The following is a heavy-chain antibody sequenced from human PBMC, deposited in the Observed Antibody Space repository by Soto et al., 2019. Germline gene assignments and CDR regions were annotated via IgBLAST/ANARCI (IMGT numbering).Heavy chain of an antibody. Sequence: SETLSLTCAVSGGSFSSGGYSWAWIRQPPGKGLEWIGYIYHSGSTYYNPSLKSRVTISVDRSKNQFSLKLSSVTAADTAVYYCARVPDVWGQGTTVTVSS. CDR2: IYHSGST. CDR3: ARVPDV. J-gene: IGHJ6*02. CDR1: GGSFSSGGYS. V-gene: IGHV4-30-2*01.